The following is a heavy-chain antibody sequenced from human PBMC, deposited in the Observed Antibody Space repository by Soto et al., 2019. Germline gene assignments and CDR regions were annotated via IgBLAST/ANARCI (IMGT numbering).Heavy chain of an antibody. CDR2: INAGNGNT. J-gene: IGHJ1*01. Sequence: QVQLVQSGAEVKKPGASVKVSCKASGYTFTSYAMHWVRQAPGQRLEWMGWINAGNGNTKYSQKFQGRVTITRDTSASTAYMELSSLRSEDTAVYYCARCRSRYYGSGRRDSEYFQHWGQGTLVNVSS. V-gene: IGHV1-3*01. D-gene: IGHD3-10*01. CDR1: GYTFTSYA. CDR3: ARCRSRYYGSGRRDSEYFQH.